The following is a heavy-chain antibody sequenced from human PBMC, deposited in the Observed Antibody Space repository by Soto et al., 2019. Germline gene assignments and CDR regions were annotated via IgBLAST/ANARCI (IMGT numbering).Heavy chain of an antibody. V-gene: IGHV4-31*03. CDR2: IYYSGST. D-gene: IGHD4-4*01. CDR1: GASVNSGGYY. Sequence: QVQLQESGPGLVKPSQTLSLTCTVSGASVNSGGYYWSWIRQLPGKGLEWIGYIYYSGSTYYNPSLKSRVTISVDTSKNQFSLKLSSVTAADTAVYYCARERAVTTGWFDPWGQGTLVTVSS. CDR3: ARERAVTTGWFDP. J-gene: IGHJ5*02.